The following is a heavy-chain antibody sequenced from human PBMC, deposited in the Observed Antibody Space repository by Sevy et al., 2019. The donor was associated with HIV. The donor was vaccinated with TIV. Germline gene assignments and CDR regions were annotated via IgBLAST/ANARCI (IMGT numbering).Heavy chain of an antibody. CDR1: GLSVSDNY. CDR2: FYSDGRT. V-gene: IGHV3-66*01. D-gene: IGHD3-22*01. Sequence: GGSLRLSCAGSGLSVSDNYMNWVRQAPGKGLELVSVFYSDGRTYYADSVKGRFTISRDNSKNKLYLHMSNLRPEDTAGYYCARDRYYDASGYYYYYYGMDVWGQGTTVTVSS. CDR3: ARDRYYDASGYYYYYYGMDV. J-gene: IGHJ6*02.